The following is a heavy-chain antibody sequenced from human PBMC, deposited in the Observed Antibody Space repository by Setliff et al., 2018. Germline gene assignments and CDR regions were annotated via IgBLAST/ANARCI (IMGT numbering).Heavy chain of an antibody. CDR2: IWYDGSNK. V-gene: IGHV3-33*03. CDR1: GFTFSNYG. CDR3: ARLMITLGGVIVYFDN. D-gene: IGHD3-16*02. J-gene: IGHJ4*02. Sequence: GGSLRLSCAASGFTFSNYGMHWVRQAPGKGLEWVAVIWYDGSNKYYADSVKGRFTISRDNAKKSLYLQMNSLRAEDTAVYYCARLMITLGGVIVYFDNWGQGTLVTVSS.